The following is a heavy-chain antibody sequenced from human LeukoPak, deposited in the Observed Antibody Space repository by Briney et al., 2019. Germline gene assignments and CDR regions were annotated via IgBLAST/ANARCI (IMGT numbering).Heavy chain of an antibody. D-gene: IGHD3-10*01. Sequence: PGGSLRLSCAASGFTFSDYYMSWIRQAPGKGLEWVSYIYSGSTTIYYADSVKGRFTISRDNSKNTLYLQMNSLRAEDTAVYYCAKSYGSGSYYTYNWFDPWGQGTLVTVSS. CDR3: AKSYGSGSYYTYNWFDP. CDR1: GFTFSDYY. V-gene: IGHV3-11*01. CDR2: IYSGSTTI. J-gene: IGHJ5*02.